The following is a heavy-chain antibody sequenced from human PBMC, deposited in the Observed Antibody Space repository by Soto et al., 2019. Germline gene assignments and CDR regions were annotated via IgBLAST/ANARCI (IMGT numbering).Heavy chain of an antibody. CDR1: GFTFSSYA. CDR3: AKDRLSLIGYYYFDY. CDR2: ISSSGSST. Sequence: PGGSLRLSCAASGFTFSSYAMSWVRQAPGKGLEWVAAISSSGSSTHYAASVEGRFTISRDNSKITLYLQMNSLRAEDTAVYFCAKDRLSLIGYYYFDYWGQGTLVTVSS. D-gene: IGHD3-9*01. J-gene: IGHJ4*02. V-gene: IGHV3-23*01.